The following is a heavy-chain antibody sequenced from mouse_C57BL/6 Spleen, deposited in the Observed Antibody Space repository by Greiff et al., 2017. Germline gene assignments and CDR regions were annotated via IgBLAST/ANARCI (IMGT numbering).Heavy chain of an antibody. CDR2: IDPSDSYT. V-gene: IGHV1-50*01. D-gene: IGHD1-1*01. CDR1: GYTFTSYW. J-gene: IGHJ4*01. Sequence: QVQLQQPGAELVKPGASVKLSCKASGYTFTSYWMQWVKQRPGQGLEWIGAIDPSDSYTNYNQKFKGKATLTVDTSSSTAYMQLSSLTSEDSAVYYCARWGYGSSYYAMDYWGKGTSVTVSS. CDR3: ARWGYGSSYYAMDY.